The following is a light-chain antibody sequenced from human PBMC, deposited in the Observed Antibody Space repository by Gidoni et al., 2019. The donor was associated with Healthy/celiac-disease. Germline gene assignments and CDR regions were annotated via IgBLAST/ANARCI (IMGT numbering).Light chain of an antibody. CDR1: QSVSSN. J-gene: IGKJ4*01. CDR3: QQYNNWPLT. CDR2: GAS. V-gene: IGKV3-15*01. Sequence: EIVMTQSPATLSVSPGERATLSCRASQSVSSNLAWYQQKPGQAPRLLIYGASTRATGIPARFSGSGSGTESTLTISSLQSEDFAVYYCQQYNNWPLTFGGXTKVEIK.